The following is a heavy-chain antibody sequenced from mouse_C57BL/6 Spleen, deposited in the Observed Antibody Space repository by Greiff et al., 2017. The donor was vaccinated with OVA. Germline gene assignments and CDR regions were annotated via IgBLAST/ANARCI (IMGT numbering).Heavy chain of an antibody. D-gene: IGHD2-4*01. V-gene: IGHV1-50*01. CDR3: ARFKGLRRFDY. CDR2: IDPSDSYT. CDR1: GYTFTSYW. J-gene: IGHJ2*01. Sequence: QVHVKQPGAELVKPGASVKLSCKASGYTFTSYWMQWVKQRPGQGLEWIGEIDPSDSYTNYNQKFKGKATLTVDTSSSTAYMQLSSLTSEDSAVYYCARFKGLRRFDYWGQGTTLTVSS.